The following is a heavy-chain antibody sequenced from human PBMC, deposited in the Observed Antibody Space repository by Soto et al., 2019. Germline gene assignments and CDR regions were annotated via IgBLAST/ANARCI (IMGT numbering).Heavy chain of an antibody. Sequence: GGSLRLSCAASGFTFSSYAMTWVRQAPGKGLEWVSVISGSGGSTYYADSVKGRFTISRDNSKNTLYLQMNSLRAEDTAVYYCAKERSYYDSSGYGYYYYGLDVWGQGTTVTVSS. J-gene: IGHJ6*02. CDR2: ISGSGGST. D-gene: IGHD3-22*01. CDR3: AKERSYYDSSGYGYYYYGLDV. V-gene: IGHV3-23*01. CDR1: GFTFSSYA.